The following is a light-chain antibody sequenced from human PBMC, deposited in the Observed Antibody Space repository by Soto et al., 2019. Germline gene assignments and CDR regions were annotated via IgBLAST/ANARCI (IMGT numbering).Light chain of an antibody. J-gene: IGKJ5*01. V-gene: IGKV3-15*01. CDR1: QSVRSD. CDR3: QQYNNWVVT. CDR2: GAS. Sequence: EIVMTQSPGTLFVAPGERATLSCRASQSVRSDVAWYQHKPGQAPRLLIYGASTRATGIPARFIGSGSETEFTLTISSLQSEDFAIYYCQQYNNWVVTFGQGTRLEIK.